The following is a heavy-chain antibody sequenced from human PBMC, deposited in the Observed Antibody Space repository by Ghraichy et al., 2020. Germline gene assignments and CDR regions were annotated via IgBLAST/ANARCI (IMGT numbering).Heavy chain of an antibody. CDR3: AREWFGATILDY. CDR1: GYTFTGYY. J-gene: IGHJ4*02. D-gene: IGHD3-10*01. V-gene: IGHV1-2*02. Sequence: ASVKVSCKASGYTFTGYYMHWVRQAPGQGLEWMGWINPNSGGTNYAQKFQGRVTMTRDTSISTAYMELSRLRSDDTAVYYCAREWFGATILDYWGQGTLVTVSS. CDR2: INPNSGGT.